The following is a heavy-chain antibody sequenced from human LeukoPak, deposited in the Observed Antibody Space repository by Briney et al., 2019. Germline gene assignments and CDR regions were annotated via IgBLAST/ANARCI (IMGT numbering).Heavy chain of an antibody. CDR1: RGSISSGGYY. CDR3: ARGGRMYCAGDCYTVDY. Sequence: KPSQTLSLTCTVSRGSISSGGYYWTWIRQHPGKGLEWIGYIYNSGSTKYNPSLESRVTLSVDASENQFSLKLSSVTAADTAVYYCARGGRMYCAGDCYTVDYWGQGTLVTVSS. J-gene: IGHJ4*02. V-gene: IGHV4-31*03. D-gene: IGHD2-21*02. CDR2: IYNSGST.